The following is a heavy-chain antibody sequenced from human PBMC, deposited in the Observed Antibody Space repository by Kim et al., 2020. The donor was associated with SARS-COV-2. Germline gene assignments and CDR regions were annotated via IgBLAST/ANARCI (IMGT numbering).Heavy chain of an antibody. J-gene: IGHJ4*02. V-gene: IGHV1-3*01. D-gene: IGHD7-27*01. CDR3: ARGRSGDF. Sequence: NGKTGYSQKFQGRVPITRDTSASTAYMELSSLRSEDTAVYYCARGRSGDFWGQGTLVTVSA. CDR2: NGKT.